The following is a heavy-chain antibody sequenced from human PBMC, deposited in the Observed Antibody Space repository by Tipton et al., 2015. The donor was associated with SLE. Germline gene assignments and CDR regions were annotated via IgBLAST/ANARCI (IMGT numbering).Heavy chain of an antibody. Sequence: TLSLTCTVSGGSISSSSYYWGWIRQPPGKGLEWIGYIYYSGSTNYNPSLKSRVTLSVDTSKNQFSLKLSSVTAADTAVYYCAREEAARPGWYFDLWGRGTLVTVSS. CDR2: IYYSGST. J-gene: IGHJ2*01. CDR3: AREEAARPGWYFDL. CDR1: GGSISSSSYY. V-gene: IGHV4-61*01. D-gene: IGHD6-6*01.